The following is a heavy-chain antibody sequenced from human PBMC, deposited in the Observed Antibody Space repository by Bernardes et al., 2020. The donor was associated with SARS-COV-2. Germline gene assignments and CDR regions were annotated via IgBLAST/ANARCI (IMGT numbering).Heavy chain of an antibody. CDR2: FNPSGVST. V-gene: IGHV1-46*01. Sequence: ASVKVSCKASGYTFTSYHLHWVRQAPGQGLEWMGRFNPSGVSTAYAQKFQDRVTMTTDTSTSTVYMELSSLRSEDTAVYYCARDRVLSAYDLHWFDSWGQGTLVTVSS. CDR1: GYTFTSYH. CDR3: ARDRVLSAYDLHWFDS. J-gene: IGHJ5*01. D-gene: IGHD5-12*01.